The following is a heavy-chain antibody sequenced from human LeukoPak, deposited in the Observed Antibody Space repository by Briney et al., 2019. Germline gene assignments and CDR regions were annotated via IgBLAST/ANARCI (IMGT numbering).Heavy chain of an antibody. CDR2: LYSGGTT. V-gene: IGHV3-66*01. J-gene: IGHJ4*02. D-gene: IGHD3-10*01. CDR3: ARDVLLWFGEPGGPDY. CDR1: GFTVSSNY. Sequence: GGSLRLSCAASGFTVSSNYMGWVRQALGKGLEWVSILYSGGTTYYADSVKGRFTISRDNAKNSLYLQMNSLRAEDTAVYYCARDVLLWFGEPGGPDYWGQGTLVTVSS.